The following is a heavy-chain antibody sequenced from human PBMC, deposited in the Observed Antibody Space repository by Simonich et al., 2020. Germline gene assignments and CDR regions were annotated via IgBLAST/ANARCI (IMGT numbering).Heavy chain of an antibody. CDR2: ISSSSSYI. J-gene: IGHJ3*02. CDR1: GFTFSSYS. CDR3: ARGIVGASGAFDI. D-gene: IGHD1-26*01. Sequence: EVQLVESGGGLVKPWGSLRLSCAASGFTFSSYSMNWVRQAPGHGVDWVSYISSSSSYIYYADSVKGRFTISRDNAKNSLYLQMNSLRAEDTAVYYCARGIVGASGAFDIWGQGTMVTVSS. V-gene: IGHV3-21*01.